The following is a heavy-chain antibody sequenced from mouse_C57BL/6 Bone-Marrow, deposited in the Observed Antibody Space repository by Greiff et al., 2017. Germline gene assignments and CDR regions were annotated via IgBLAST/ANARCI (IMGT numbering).Heavy chain of an antibody. D-gene: IGHD1-1*01. Sequence: VQVVESGGGLVKPGGSLKLSCAASGFTFSSYAMSWVRQTPEKRLEWVATISAGGSYTNYPDNVKGRVTISRDNAKNNLYMQMSHLTSEDPAMYYCARHYYCRAWVAYWGQGTLVTVSA. CDR1: GFTFSSYA. CDR3: ARHYYCRAWVAY. CDR2: ISAGGSYT. V-gene: IGHV5-4*01. J-gene: IGHJ3*01.